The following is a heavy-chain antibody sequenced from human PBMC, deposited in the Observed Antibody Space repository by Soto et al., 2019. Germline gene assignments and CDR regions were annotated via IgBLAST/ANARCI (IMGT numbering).Heavy chain of an antibody. V-gene: IGHV3-7*05. CDR2: IKHDGSEK. CDR3: AEGGWYHGY. Sequence: EVQLVESGGGLVQPGGSLRLSCAASGLIFSSYWMTWVRQAPGKGLEWVANIKHDGSEKYYVDSVKGRFTMSREDAKNSVFLQMHRRRGEDTAAYYCAEGGWYHGYWGQGTLVTVFS. CDR1: GLIFSSYW. J-gene: IGHJ4*02. D-gene: IGHD2-15*01.